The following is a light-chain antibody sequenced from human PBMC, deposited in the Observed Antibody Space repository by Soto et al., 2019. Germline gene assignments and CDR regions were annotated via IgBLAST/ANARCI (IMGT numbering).Light chain of an antibody. CDR2: DVN. CDR3: CSYAHTSRV. V-gene: IGLV2-11*01. Sequence: QSDLTQPRSVSGSPGQSVTFSCTGTSGDIGAYNYVSWYQFHPGKAPKMIIYDVNKRPSGVPDRFSGSKSGNTASLTISWLQAEDEADYYCCSYAHTSRVFGGGTKLTVL. CDR1: SGDIGAYNY. J-gene: IGLJ3*02.